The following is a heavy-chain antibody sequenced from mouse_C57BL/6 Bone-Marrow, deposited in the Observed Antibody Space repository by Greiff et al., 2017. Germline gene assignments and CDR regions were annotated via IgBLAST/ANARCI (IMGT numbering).Heavy chain of an antibody. V-gene: IGHV5-9-1*02. CDR3: TRVYYYGSSYYFDY. D-gene: IGHD1-1*01. CDR1: GFTFSSYA. Sequence: EVNVVESGEGLVKPGGSLKLSCAASGFTFSSYAMSWVRQTPEKRLAWVAYISSGGDYIYYADTVKGRFTISRDNARNTLYLQMSSLKSEDTAMYYCTRVYYYGSSYYFDYWGQGTTLTVSS. CDR2: ISSGGDYI. J-gene: IGHJ2*01.